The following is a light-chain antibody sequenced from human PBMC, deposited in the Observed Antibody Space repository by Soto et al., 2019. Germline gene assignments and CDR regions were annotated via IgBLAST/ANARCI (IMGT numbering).Light chain of an antibody. CDR1: SSNIGGNS. V-gene: IGLV1-51*01. CDR2: DDN. J-gene: IGLJ1*01. Sequence: QSVLRQPPSVSAAPGQKFTISCSGSSSNIGGNSVSWYQQLPGTAPKLLIYDDNKRPSGIPDRFSGSKSGTSATLGITGFQTGDDADYYCGSWDSSLSAHVFGTGTKVTVL. CDR3: GSWDSSLSAHV.